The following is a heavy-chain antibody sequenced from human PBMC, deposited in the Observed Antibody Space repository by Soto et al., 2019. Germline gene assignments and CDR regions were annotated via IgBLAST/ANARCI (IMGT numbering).Heavy chain of an antibody. CDR3: VRGLPGGFDP. J-gene: IGHJ5*02. D-gene: IGHD3-10*01. CDR1: GFIFSNFD. CDR2: IGFAGDT. Sequence: GSLRRSGGASGFIFSNFDMHWVRQTTEKGLEWVSGIGFAGDTNYSGSVKGRFTISRENAKNSLFLQMNSLRVGDTAVYYCVRGLPGGFDPWGQGTLVTVSS. V-gene: IGHV3-13*01.